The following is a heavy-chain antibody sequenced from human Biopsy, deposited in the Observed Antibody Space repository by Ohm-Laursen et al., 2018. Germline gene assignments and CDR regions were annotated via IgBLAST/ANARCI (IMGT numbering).Heavy chain of an antibody. CDR3: AKDLSVYYYYGIDV. D-gene: IGHD5/OR15-5a*01. CDR1: GFTFRTYG. Sequence: SLRLSCSASGFTFRTYGTHWVRLAPGKGLEWVAVISYDQITKHYADSVRGRFTISRDNSKNTLYLQVNSLRAEDTAVYYCAKDLSVYYYYGIDVWGQETTVTVSS. V-gene: IGHV3-30*18. J-gene: IGHJ6*02. CDR2: ISYDQITK.